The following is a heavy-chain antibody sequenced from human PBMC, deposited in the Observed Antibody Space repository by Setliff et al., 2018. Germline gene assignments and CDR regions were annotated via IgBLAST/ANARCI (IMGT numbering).Heavy chain of an antibody. CDR3: SRLVRFCIRTSCQRLSGGDF. CDR1: GFTVSSFS. J-gene: IGHJ4*02. D-gene: IGHD2-2*01. CDR2: LSDDGSNE. V-gene: IGHV3-30*03. Sequence: GGSLRLSCAASGFTVSSFSMHWVRQAPVKGLDWVATLSDDGSNEFYADSVKGRFTIFRDNSKNTLYLQLRSLDSDDTAVYYCSRLVRFCIRTSCQRLSGGDFWGQGTLVTVSS.